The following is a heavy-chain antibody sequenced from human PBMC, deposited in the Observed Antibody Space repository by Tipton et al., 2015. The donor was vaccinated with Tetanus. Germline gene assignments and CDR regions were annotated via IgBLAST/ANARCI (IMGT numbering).Heavy chain of an antibody. V-gene: IGHV4-59*01. Sequence: LRLSCTVSGGSISGYYWSWIRQPPEKGLEWIGNLHYTGSTKYNPSLKSRVTMSVDTSKNHFSLNLRSVTAADTAVYFCARDPGDFASGGTFDIWGQGTMVAVSS. CDR2: LHYTGST. CDR1: GGSISGYY. D-gene: IGHD4-23*01. J-gene: IGHJ3*02. CDR3: ARDPGDFASGGTFDI.